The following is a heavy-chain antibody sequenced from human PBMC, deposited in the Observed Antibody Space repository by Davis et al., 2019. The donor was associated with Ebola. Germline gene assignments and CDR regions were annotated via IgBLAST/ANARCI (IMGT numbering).Heavy chain of an antibody. CDR3: ARDLTVRGIAAAGSGY. Sequence: AASVKVSCKASGNTFTGYYMHWVRQAPGQGLEWMGIINPSGGSTSYAQKFQGRVTMTRDTSTSTVYMELSSLRSEDTAVYYCARDLTVRGIAAAGSGYWGQGTLVTVSS. CDR1: GNTFTGYY. D-gene: IGHD6-13*01. V-gene: IGHV1-46*01. J-gene: IGHJ4*02. CDR2: INPSGGST.